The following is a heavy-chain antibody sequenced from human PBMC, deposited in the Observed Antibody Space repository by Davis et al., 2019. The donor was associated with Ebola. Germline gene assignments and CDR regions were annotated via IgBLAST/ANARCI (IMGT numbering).Heavy chain of an antibody. J-gene: IGHJ4*02. CDR1: GGSISSSSYY. D-gene: IGHD3-22*01. V-gene: IGHV4-39*07. Sequence: PSETLSLTCTVSGGSISSSSYYWGWIRQPPGKGLEWIGEINHSGSTNYNPSLKSRVTISVDTSKNQFSLKLSSVTAADTAVYYCARYYDSSGYYFDYWGQGTLVTVSS. CDR3: ARYYDSSGYYFDY. CDR2: INHSGST.